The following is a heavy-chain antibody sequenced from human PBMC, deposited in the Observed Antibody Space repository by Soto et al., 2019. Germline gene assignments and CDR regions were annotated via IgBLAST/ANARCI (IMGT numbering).Heavy chain of an antibody. V-gene: IGHV1-24*01. CDR2: FDPEDGET. J-gene: IGHJ4*02. Sequence: ASVKVSCKVSGYTLTELSMHWVRQAPGKGLEWMGGFDPEDGETIYAQKFQGRVTMTEDTSTDTAYMELSSLRSEDTAVCYCATVRAYCGGDCYYFDYWGEGTLVTVSS. CDR3: ATVRAYCGGDCYYFDY. D-gene: IGHD2-21*02. CDR1: GYTLTELS.